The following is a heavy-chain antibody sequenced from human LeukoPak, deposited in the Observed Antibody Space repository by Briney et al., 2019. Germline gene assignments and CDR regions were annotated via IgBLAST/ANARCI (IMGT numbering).Heavy chain of an antibody. CDR1: GFTFTNYW. CDR3: AICHWYSSGCRNDY. V-gene: IGHV3-7*03. D-gene: IGHD6-19*01. CDR2: IKQDRSEK. Sequence: PGGSLRLSCAASGFTFTNYWMSWVRQAPGKGLELVANIKQDRSEKYYVDSVKGRFTISRDNAKNSLYLQMNSLRAEDTAVYYCAICHWYSSGCRNDYWGQGTLVTVSS. J-gene: IGHJ4*02.